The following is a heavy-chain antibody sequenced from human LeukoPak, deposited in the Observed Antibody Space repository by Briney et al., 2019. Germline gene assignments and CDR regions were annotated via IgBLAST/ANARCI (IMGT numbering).Heavy chain of an antibody. CDR3: AKDILGDYGDYTEYFDL. CDR2: ISYDGSNK. CDR1: GFTFSSYG. J-gene: IGHJ2*01. V-gene: IGHV3-30*18. Sequence: PGGSLRLSCAASGFTFSSYGMHWVRQAPGKGLEWVAVISYDGSNKYYADSVKGRFTISRDNSKNTLYLQMNSLRAEDTAVYYCAKDILGDYGDYTEYFDLWGRGTLVTVSS. D-gene: IGHD4-17*01.